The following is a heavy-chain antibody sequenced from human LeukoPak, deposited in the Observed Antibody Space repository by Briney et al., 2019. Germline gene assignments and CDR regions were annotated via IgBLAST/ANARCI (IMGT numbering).Heavy chain of an antibody. J-gene: IGHJ3*02. Sequence: SETLSLTCTVSGGSISSYYWSWIRQPPGKGLEWIGYIYYSGSTNYNPSLKSRVTISVDTSKNQFSLKLSSVTAADTAVYYCARDRSIDSSGYYSVHAFDIWGQGTMVTVSS. CDR3: ARDRSIDSSGYYSVHAFDI. D-gene: IGHD3-22*01. CDR1: GGSISSYY. CDR2: IYYSGST. V-gene: IGHV4-59*01.